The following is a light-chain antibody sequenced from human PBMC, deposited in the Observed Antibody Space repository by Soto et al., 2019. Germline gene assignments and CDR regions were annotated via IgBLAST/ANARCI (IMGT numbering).Light chain of an antibody. CDR3: QKRSNWSIT. V-gene: IGKV3-11*01. CDR2: DAS. Sequence: EIVLTQSPATLSLSPGERATLSCRASQSVRSYLVWYQQKPGQAPRLLIYDASNRATGIPARFSGSGSGTDFTLAISRLEPEDFAVYYCQKRSNWSITFGGGTKVEIK. J-gene: IGKJ4*01. CDR1: QSVRSY.